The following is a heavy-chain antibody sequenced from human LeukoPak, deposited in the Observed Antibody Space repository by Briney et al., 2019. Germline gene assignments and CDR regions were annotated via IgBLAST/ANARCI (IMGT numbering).Heavy chain of an antibody. D-gene: IGHD6-6*01. Sequence: ASVKVSCKASGYTFSGYFLHWVRQAPGQGLEWMGWINPDSGATNYAQKFQGRVTITTDESTSTAYMELSSLRSEDTAVYYCARGSFYYYYMDVWGKGTTVTVSS. J-gene: IGHJ6*03. CDR3: ARGSFYYYYMDV. CDR2: INPDSGAT. CDR1: GYTFSGYF. V-gene: IGHV1-2*02.